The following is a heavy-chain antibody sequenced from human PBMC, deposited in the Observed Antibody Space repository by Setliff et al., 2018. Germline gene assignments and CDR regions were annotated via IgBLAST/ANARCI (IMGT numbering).Heavy chain of an antibody. CDR1: GYTFISYG. V-gene: IGHV1-18*01. Sequence: ASVKVSCKTSGYTFISYGLSWMRQAPGQGLEWMGWISGYNGNTDYAQNFQGRVTMTMDTSTSTAHMELRSLTSDDTAVYYCARVPRLEWLLPTFDSWGQGTLVTVSS. CDR2: ISGYNGNT. CDR3: ARVPRLEWLLPTFDS. D-gene: IGHD3-3*01. J-gene: IGHJ4*02.